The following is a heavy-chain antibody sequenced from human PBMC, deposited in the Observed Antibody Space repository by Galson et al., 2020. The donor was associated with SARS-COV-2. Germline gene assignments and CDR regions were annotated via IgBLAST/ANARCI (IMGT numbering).Heavy chain of an antibody. J-gene: IGHJ6*02. Sequence: SETLSLTCTVSGVSISTYYWNWVRQPPGKGLEWIGEIFDSGSTYYNPPLKGRVTISVDTSKNQFSLKLISVTAADTAVYSCARSTRLKYPMDVWGQGTTVTVSS. CDR1: GVSISTYY. CDR2: IFDSGST. D-gene: IGHD2-2*01. V-gene: IGHV4-59*01. CDR3: ARSTRLKYPMDV.